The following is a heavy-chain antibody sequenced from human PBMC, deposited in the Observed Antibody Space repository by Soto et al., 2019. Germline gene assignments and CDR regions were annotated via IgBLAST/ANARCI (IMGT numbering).Heavy chain of an antibody. V-gene: IGHV4-31*03. Sequence: TSETLSLTCTVSGGSISSGGYYWSWIRQHPGKGLEWIGYIYYSGSTYYNPSLKSRVTISVDTSKNQFSLKLSSVTAADTAVYYCRGGRAISPLDYWGQGTLVTAPQ. CDR3: RGGRAISPLDY. J-gene: IGHJ4*02. CDR2: IYYSGST. CDR1: GGSISSGGYY. D-gene: IGHD2-21*01.